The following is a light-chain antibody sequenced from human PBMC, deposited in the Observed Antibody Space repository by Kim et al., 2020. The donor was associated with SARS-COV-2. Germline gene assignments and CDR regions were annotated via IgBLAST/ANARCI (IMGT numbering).Light chain of an antibody. CDR2: DVS. CDR1: SSDVGAYNY. Sequence: GQSITVSCTGTSSDVGAYNYVSWYQQPPGKAPKLMIHDVSDRPSGVSNRFSGSKSGNTASLTISGLQAEDEADYYCSSYTTSTSYVFGTGTKVTVL. J-gene: IGLJ1*01. V-gene: IGLV2-14*03. CDR3: SSYTTSTSYV.